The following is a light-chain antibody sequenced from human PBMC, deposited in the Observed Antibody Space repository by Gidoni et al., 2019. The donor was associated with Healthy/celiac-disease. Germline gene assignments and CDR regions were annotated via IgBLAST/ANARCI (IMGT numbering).Light chain of an antibody. Sequence: SYELTQPPSVSVSPGKTARITCSGDALPKQYAYWYQQKPGQAPVLVIYKDRERPSGIPERFSGSSSGTTVPLTISGVQAEDEADYYCQSADSSGTWVFGGGTKLTVL. CDR1: ALPKQY. CDR3: QSADSSGTWV. J-gene: IGLJ3*02. CDR2: KDR. V-gene: IGLV3-25*03.